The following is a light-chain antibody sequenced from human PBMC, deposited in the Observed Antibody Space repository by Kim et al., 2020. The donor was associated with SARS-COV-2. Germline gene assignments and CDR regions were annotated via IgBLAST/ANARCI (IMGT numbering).Light chain of an antibody. V-gene: IGKV3-20*01. CDR2: GAS. CDR1: QSVNNNY. J-gene: IGKJ1*01. CDR3: EQYGISART. Sequence: EVVLTQSPGTLSLSPGERATLSCRASQSVNNNYLAWYQQKPGQAPRLLIYGASSRATVIPERFSGGGSGTDFTLTISRLEPEDFAVYYCEQYGISARTFGQGNKVEI.